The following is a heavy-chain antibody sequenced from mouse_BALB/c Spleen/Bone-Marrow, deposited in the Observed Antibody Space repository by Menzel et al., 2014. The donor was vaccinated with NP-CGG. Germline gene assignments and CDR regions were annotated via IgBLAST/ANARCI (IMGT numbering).Heavy chain of an antibody. J-gene: IGHJ4*01. V-gene: IGHV14-3*02. CDR1: GFNIKDTY. Sequence: VQLQQSGAELVKPGASVKLSCTASGFNIKDTYMHWVKQRPEQGLEWIGRIVPANGNTKYDPKFQGKATITADTSSNTAYLQLSSLTSEDTAVYYCARWEYYAMDYWGQGTSVTVSS. D-gene: IGHD4-1*01. CDR2: IVPANGNT. CDR3: ARWEYYAMDY.